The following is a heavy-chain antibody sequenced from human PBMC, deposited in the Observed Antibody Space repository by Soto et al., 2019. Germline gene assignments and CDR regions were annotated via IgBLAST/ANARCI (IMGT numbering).Heavy chain of an antibody. V-gene: IGHV4-39*01. CDR2: IFYNGHA. J-gene: IGHJ4*02. Sequence: PSETLSLTCSVSGGSINTNSYYWGWIRQSPGQGLEWIGSIFYNGHANYNPSLRGRVTISQDLSKNQFSLKLASVTAADTAIYYCATIMVPASQHIDFAYWGRGTLVTVSS. CDR1: GGSINTNSYY. CDR3: ATIMVPASQHIDFAY. D-gene: IGHD2-21*02.